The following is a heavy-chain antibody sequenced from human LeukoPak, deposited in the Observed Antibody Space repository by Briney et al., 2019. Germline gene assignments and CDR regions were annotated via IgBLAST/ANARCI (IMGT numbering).Heavy chain of an antibody. CDR3: ARESTRSPENYGSGSYYALYFDY. Sequence: SQTLSLTCTVSGGSISSGSYCWSWIRQPAGKGLEWIGRIYTSGSTNYNPSLKSRVTMSVDTSKNQFSLKLSSVTAADTAVYYCARESTRSPENYGSGSYYALYFDYWGQGTLVTVSS. CDR2: IYTSGST. CDR1: GGSISSGSYC. D-gene: IGHD3-10*01. V-gene: IGHV4-61*02. J-gene: IGHJ4*02.